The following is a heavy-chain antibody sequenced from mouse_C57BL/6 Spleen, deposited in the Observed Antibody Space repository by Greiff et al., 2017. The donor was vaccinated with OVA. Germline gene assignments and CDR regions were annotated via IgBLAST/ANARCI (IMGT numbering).Heavy chain of an antibody. Sequence: QVQLQQPGTELVKPGASVKLSCKASGYTFTSYWMHWVKQRPGQGLEWIGNINPSNGGTNYNEKFKSKATLTVDKSSSTAYLQLSSLTSEDSAVYYCATPYYGSSYWYFDVWGTGTTVTVSS. V-gene: IGHV1-53*01. CDR1: GYTFTSYW. CDR2: INPSNGGT. D-gene: IGHD1-1*01. J-gene: IGHJ1*03. CDR3: ATPYYGSSYWYFDV.